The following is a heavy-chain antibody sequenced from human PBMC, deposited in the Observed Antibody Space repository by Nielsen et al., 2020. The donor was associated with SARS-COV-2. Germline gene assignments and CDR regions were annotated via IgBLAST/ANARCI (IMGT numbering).Heavy chain of an antibody. Sequence: GGSLRLSCAASGFTFQSYAMNWVRQAPGKGLEWVSVVSGRGVRTFYADSVRGRFTVSRDNSNNTVFLQMNSLRAEDTAVYYCAKDEAVSASDGFDSWGQGTLVTVSS. CDR3: AKDEAVSASDGFDS. CDR2: VSGRGVRT. V-gene: IGHV3-23*01. D-gene: IGHD5-24*01. J-gene: IGHJ4*02. CDR1: GFTFQSYA.